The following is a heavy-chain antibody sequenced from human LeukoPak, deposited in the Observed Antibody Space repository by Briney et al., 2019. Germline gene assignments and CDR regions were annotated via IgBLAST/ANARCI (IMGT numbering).Heavy chain of an antibody. CDR3: AREGYDSNGYPYFDP. D-gene: IGHD3-22*01. CDR2: ILSNTGGT. J-gene: IGHJ5*02. V-gene: IGHV1-2*02. CDR1: GYTFTGYY. Sequence: GASVKVSCKASGYTFTGYYMHWVRQVPGQGLEWMGRILSNTGGTTYAQKYQGRVTITRDTSISTAYMELTSLTFDDTAVYYCAREGYDSNGYPYFDPWGQGTLVTVSS.